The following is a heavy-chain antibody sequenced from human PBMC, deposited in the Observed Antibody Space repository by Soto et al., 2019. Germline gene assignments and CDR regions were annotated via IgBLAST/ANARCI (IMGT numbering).Heavy chain of an antibody. V-gene: IGHV3-11*06. CDR1: GGSLSYFY. CDR2: ISTDSSNT. CDR3: ATYGMDV. J-gene: IGHJ6*02. Sequence: PGGSLRLSCVVSGGSLSYFYMSWIRKAPGKGLEWVSHISTDSSNTKYGDSVKGRFTVSRDNAKRSLYLQMNSLRVEDTGIYYCATYGMDVWGQGTTVTVSS.